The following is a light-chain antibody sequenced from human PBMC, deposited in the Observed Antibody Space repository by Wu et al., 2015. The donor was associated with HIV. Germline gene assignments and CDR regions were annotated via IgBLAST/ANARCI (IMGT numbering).Light chain of an antibody. CDR2: DAS. V-gene: IGKV3-15*01. J-gene: IGKJ1*01. CDR1: QTVKNN. Sequence: EIVMTQSPVTLSVSPGESATLSCRASQTVKNNLAWSQQRPGQAPRLLIYDASTRATGTPARFSGRGSGTEFTLTISSMQSEDFAVYYCHQYNNWPQTFGQGTKVEI. CDR3: HQYNNWPQT.